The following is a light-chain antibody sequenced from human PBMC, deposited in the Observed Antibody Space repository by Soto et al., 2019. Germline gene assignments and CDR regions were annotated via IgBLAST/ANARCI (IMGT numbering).Light chain of an antibody. CDR3: QQPYSFPLT. CDR1: QDFSNF. CDR2: DAS. V-gene: IGKV1-9*01. Sequence: DIQLTQSPSFLSASIGDRVTITCRASQDFSNFLAWYQQKPGRAPKLLMYDASTLQSGVPSRFSGSGSGTEFTLTISSLQPEDFATYYCQQPYSFPLTFGGGTKVEIK. J-gene: IGKJ4*01.